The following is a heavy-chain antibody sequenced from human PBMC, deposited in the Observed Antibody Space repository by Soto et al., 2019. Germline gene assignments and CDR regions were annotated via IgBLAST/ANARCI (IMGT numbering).Heavy chain of an antibody. CDR1: GFTLSDSS. CDR3: MSWDASSSAEQ. V-gene: IGHV3-73*02. CDR2: IASKTESEAT. J-gene: IGHJ4*02. D-gene: IGHD6-6*01. Sequence: EVQLVESGGGLVQPGGSLELSCAASGFTLSDSSVNWVRQASGKGLEWVGRIASKTESEATVYAASVKGRITVARDDSKYTVYLQMGSLKTEDTAVYYCMSWDASSSAEQWGQGALVTVSS.